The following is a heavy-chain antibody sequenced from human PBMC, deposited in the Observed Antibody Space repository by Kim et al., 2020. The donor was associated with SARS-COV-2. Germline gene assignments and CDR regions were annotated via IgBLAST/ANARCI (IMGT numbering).Heavy chain of an antibody. CDR3: AGHVWDYADDH. D-gene: IGHD4-17*01. J-gene: IGHJ5*02. V-gene: IGHV4-39*07. CDR2: IYGSGST. Sequence: SETLSLTCIVSGGSITRSNYFWGWIRQSPGKGLEWIATIYGSGSTYYNPSLKSRVAISQDTSKNQFSLELNSVTAADTGVYYCAGHVWDYADDHWGQGTL. CDR1: GGSITRSNYF.